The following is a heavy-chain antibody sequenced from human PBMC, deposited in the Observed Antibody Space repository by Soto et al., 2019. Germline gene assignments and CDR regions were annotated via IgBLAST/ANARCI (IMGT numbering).Heavy chain of an antibody. V-gene: IGHV3-30*19. CDR3: AKVKMTYAIRGLYFDL. J-gene: IGHJ4*02. Sequence: QGQLVESGGDVVQPGRSLRLSCAASGFTFGSFGMHWVRQAPGKGLEWVALLSYDGSNAYYGDSVKGRFTISRDNHKNTVYLQMNTLRPEDSAVYYCAKVKMTYAIRGLYFDLWCQGTLVTVSS. CDR2: LSYDGSNA. D-gene: IGHD2-21*01. CDR1: GFTFGSFG.